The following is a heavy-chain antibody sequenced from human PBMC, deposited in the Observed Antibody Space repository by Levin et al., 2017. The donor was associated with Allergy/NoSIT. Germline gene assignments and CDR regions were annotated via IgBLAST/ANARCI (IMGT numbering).Heavy chain of an antibody. CDR3: AKDLRKGDYGGNSYGYFDY. J-gene: IGHJ4*02. D-gene: IGHD4-23*01. Sequence: GGSLRLSCAASGFTFDDYTMHWVRQAPGKGLEWVSLISWDGGSTYYADSVKGRFTISRDNSKNSLYLQMNSLRTEDTALYYCAKDLRKGDYGGNSYGYFDYWGQGTLVTVSS. CDR1: GFTFDDYT. V-gene: IGHV3-43*01. CDR2: ISWDGGST.